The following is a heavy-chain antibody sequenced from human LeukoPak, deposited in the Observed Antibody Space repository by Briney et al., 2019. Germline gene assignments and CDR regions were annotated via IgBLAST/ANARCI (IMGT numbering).Heavy chain of an antibody. D-gene: IGHD4-17*01. CDR1: GFTLTNYW. CDR3: AGARHGDFRWDY. Sequence: GESLKISCQDSGFTLTNYWIGWERQMPGKGLEWMGTIHSTDSHAKYSPSFQGQVTISVDKSISTAYLQWRGLKASDTAMYYCAGARHGDFRWDYWGQGTLVTVSS. CDR2: IHSTDSHA. V-gene: IGHV5-51*01. J-gene: IGHJ4*02.